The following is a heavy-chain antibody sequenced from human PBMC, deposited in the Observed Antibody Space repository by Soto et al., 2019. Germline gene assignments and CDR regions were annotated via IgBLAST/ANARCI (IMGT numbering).Heavy chain of an antibody. J-gene: IGHJ4*02. CDR2: VYDRATT. D-gene: IGHD2-15*01. V-gene: IGHV4-59*08. Sequence: QVQLQESGPGLVKPSETLSLTCTLSGGSISTYYWSWIRQPPGKGLEWIGYVYDRATTSYNPSLKTRVTISADPSKNQFSLNLRSVTAADTAVYVCARIRSVFSGGRNDYWGQGILVTVSS. CDR3: ARIRSVFSGGRNDY. CDR1: GGSISTYY.